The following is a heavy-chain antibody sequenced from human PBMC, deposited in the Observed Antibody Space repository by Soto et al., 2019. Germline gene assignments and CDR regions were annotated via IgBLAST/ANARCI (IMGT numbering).Heavy chain of an antibody. CDR3: ARVIYDYGGNPDAFDI. D-gene: IGHD4-17*01. J-gene: IGHJ3*02. Sequence: PSETLSLTCTVSGGSISSGGYYWSWIRQHPGKGLEWIGYIYYSGSTYYNPSLKSRVTISVDTSKNQFSLKLSSVTAADTAVYYCARVIYDYGGNPDAFDIWGQGTMVTVSS. V-gene: IGHV4-31*03. CDR1: GGSISSGGYY. CDR2: IYYSGST.